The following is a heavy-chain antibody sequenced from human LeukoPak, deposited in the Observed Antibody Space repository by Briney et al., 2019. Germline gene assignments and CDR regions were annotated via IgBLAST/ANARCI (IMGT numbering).Heavy chain of an antibody. V-gene: IGHV4-61*08. D-gene: IGHD2-8*01. Sequence: SQTLSLTCTVSGGSISSGDYYWSWIRQPPGKGLEWIGYIYYSGSTNYNPSLKSRVTISRDTSKNQFSLKLRSVTAADTAVYYCTSGGMVSGDYWGHGTLVTVSS. J-gene: IGHJ4*01. CDR2: IYYSGST. CDR1: GGSISSGDYY. CDR3: TSGGMVSGDY.